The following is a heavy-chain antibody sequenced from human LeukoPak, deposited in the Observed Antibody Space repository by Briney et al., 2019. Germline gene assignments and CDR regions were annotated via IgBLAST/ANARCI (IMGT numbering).Heavy chain of an antibody. CDR3: ARRPPVTTKRYFDY. J-gene: IGHJ4*02. Sequence: PSETLSLTCAVYGGSFSGYYWSWIRQPPGKGLEWIGEINHSGSTNYNPSLKSRVTISVDTSKNQFSLKLSSVTAADTAVYYCARRPPVTTKRYFDYWGQGTLVTVSS. V-gene: IGHV4-34*01. CDR1: GGSFSGYY. CDR2: INHSGST. D-gene: IGHD4-17*01.